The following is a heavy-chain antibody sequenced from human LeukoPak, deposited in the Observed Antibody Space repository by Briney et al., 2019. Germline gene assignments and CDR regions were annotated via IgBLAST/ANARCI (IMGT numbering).Heavy chain of an antibody. CDR3: AREEPAGSTDY. CDR1: GFIFSGHP. J-gene: IGHJ4*02. D-gene: IGHD1-14*01. V-gene: IGHV3-64*01. Sequence: GGSLRLSCAASGFIFSGHPMHWVRQAPGPGLECVSAISPDGTKTYYTNSVKGRFTISRDNSKNTLYLQMGSLRDEDMAMYYCAREEPAGSTDYWGQGTLVTVSS. CDR2: ISPDGTKT.